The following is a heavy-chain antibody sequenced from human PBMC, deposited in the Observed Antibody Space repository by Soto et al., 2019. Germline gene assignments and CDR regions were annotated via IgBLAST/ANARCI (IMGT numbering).Heavy chain of an antibody. Sequence: QVQLVESGGGVVQPGRSLRLSCAASGFTFSSYAMHWVRQAPGKGLEWVAVISYDGSNKYYADSVKGRFTISRDNSKNTLYLQMNSLRVEDTAVYYCARDLYYDSSGYYYVLDYWGQGTLVTVSS. D-gene: IGHD3-22*01. V-gene: IGHV3-30-3*01. CDR1: GFTFSSYA. CDR3: ARDLYYDSSGYYYVLDY. CDR2: ISYDGSNK. J-gene: IGHJ4*02.